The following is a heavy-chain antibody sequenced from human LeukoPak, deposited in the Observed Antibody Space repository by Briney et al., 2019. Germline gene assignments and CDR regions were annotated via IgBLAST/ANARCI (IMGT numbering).Heavy chain of an antibody. J-gene: IGHJ4*02. CDR3: ARKSSGWPGDFNY. CDR1: GYSFTNYW. Sequence: GESLKISCKCSGYSFTNYWIGWVRQMPGKGLEWMGILYPGDSDTRYSPSFQGQVTISADKSISTAYLQWSSLKASDTAMYYCARKSSGWPGDFNYWGQGTLVTVSS. D-gene: IGHD6-25*01. V-gene: IGHV5-51*01. CDR2: LYPGDSDT.